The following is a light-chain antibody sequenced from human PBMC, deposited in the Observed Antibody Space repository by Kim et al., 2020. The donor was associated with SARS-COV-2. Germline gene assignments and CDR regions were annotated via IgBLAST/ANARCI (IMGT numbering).Light chain of an antibody. V-gene: IGLV3-21*04. CDR1: NIGSKS. Sequence: SYELTQPPSVSVAPGKTARITCGGNNIGSKSVHWYQQKPGQAPVLVIYYDSDRPSGIPERFSGSNSGNTATLTISRVKAGDEADYYCQVWDSSSDHPGVFGGGTQLTVL. CDR2: YDS. J-gene: IGLJ3*02. CDR3: QVWDSSSDHPGV.